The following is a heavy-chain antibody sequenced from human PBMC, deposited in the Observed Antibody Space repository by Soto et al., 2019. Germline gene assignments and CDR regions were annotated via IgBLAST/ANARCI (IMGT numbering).Heavy chain of an antibody. CDR3: ARDLLRNYGGFDP. CDR1: GGSISSGGYY. D-gene: IGHD4-4*01. J-gene: IGHJ5*02. Sequence: SETLCLTCTVSGGSISSGGYYWSWIRQHPGKGLEWIGYIYYSGSTYYNPSLKSRVTISVDTSKNQFSLKLSSVTAADTAVYYCARDLLRNYGGFDPWGQGTLVTVSS. V-gene: IGHV4-31*03. CDR2: IYYSGST.